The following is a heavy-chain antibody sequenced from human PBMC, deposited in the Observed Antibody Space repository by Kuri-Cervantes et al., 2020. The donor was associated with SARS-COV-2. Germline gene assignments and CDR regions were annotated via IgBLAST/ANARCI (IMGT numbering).Heavy chain of an antibody. Sequence: GGSLRLSCAASGFTFSSYGMHWVRQAPGKGLEWVAFIRYDGSNKYYADSVKGRFTISRDNSKNTLYLQMNSLRAEDTAAYYCAKGSRYDYVWGSYRYTASWYFDLWGRGTLVTVSS. CDR1: GFTFSSYG. CDR2: IRYDGSNK. D-gene: IGHD3-16*02. V-gene: IGHV3-30*02. CDR3: AKGSRYDYVWGSYRYTASWYFDL. J-gene: IGHJ2*01.